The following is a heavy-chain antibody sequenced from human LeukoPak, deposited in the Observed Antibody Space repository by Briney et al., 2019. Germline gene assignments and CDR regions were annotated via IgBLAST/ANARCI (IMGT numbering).Heavy chain of an antibody. CDR1: GFTFSTYS. Sequence: GGSLRLSCAASGFTFSTYSMNWVRQAPGQGLVWVSRIKGDGISTNYADSVKGRFTISRDIAKNTLYLQMNSLRAEDTGVYYCAKDHYWSIDYWGRGTLVTVSS. CDR2: IKGDGIST. J-gene: IGHJ4*02. D-gene: IGHD3-3*01. CDR3: AKDHYWSIDY. V-gene: IGHV3-74*01.